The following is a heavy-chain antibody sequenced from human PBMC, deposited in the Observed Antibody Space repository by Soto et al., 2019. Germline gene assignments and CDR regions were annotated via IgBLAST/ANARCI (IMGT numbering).Heavy chain of an antibody. CDR3: ARDDSYGYWFDP. CDR2: IIPILGIA. V-gene: IGHV1-69*04. Sequence: GASVKVSCKASGGTFSSYTISWVRQAPGQGLEWMGRIIPILGIANYAQKFQGRVTITADKSTSTAYMELSSLRSEDTAVYYCARDDSYGYWFDPWGQGTLVTVSS. D-gene: IGHD5-18*01. J-gene: IGHJ5*02. CDR1: GGTFSSYT.